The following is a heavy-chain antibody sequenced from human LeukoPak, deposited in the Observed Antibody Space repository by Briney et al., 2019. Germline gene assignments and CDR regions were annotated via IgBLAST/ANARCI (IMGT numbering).Heavy chain of an antibody. CDR2: ISYDGSNK. CDR1: GFAVSSNH. J-gene: IGHJ4*02. Sequence: GGSLRLSCAASGFAVSSNHMNWVRQAPGKGLEWVAVISYDGSNKYYADSVKGRFTISRDNSKNTLYLQMNSLRAEDTAVYYCARLGTITTDIDYWGQGTLVTVSS. CDR3: ARLGTITTDIDY. D-gene: IGHD3-3*01. V-gene: IGHV3-30-3*01.